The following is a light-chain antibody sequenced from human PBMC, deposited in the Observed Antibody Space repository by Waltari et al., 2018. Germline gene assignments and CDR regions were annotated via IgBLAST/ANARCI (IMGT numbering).Light chain of an antibody. V-gene: IGLV1-40*01. Sequence: QSVLTQPPSVSGAPGQRVTISCTGSSSNIGAGSDVHLYQKLPGTAPKLLIYDNTNRPSGVPDRFSGSKSGTSASLAITGLQAEDEADYYCQSYESSLSGFYVFGTGTRVTVL. CDR1: SSNIGAGSD. CDR3: QSYESSLSGFYV. CDR2: DNT. J-gene: IGLJ1*01.